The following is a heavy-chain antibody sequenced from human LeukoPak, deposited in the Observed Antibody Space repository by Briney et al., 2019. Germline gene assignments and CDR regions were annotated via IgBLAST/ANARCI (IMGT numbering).Heavy chain of an antibody. CDR1: GYTFTDYD. D-gene: IGHD1-1*01. CDR2: TIPIFGTS. CDR3: ATERIPALSSANDPYFDY. Sequence: SVKVSCKTSGYTFTDYDITWVRQAPGQGLEWMGGTIPIFGTSNYAQKFQGRVTITADDSTTTVYMEWTSLRSEDTAVYYCATERIPALSSANDPYFDYWGQGTLVTVSS. V-gene: IGHV1-69*13. J-gene: IGHJ4*02.